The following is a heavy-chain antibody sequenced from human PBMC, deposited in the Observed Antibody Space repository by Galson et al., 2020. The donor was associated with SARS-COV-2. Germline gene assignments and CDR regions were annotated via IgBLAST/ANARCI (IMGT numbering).Heavy chain of an antibody. V-gene: IGHV3-7*05. CDR3: ARAVYSSSSGRLVTPYFDY. D-gene: IGHD6-13*01. Sequence: GESLKISCAASGFTFSSYWMSWVRQAPGKGLEWVANIKQDGSEKYYVDSVKGRFTISRDNAKNSLYLQMNSLRAEDTAVYYCARAVYSSSSGRLVTPYFDYWGQGTLVTVSS. CDR2: IKQDGSEK. CDR1: GFTFSSYW. J-gene: IGHJ4*02.